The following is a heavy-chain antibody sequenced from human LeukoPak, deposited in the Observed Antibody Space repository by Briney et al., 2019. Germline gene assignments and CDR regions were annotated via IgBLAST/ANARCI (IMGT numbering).Heavy chain of an antibody. CDR2: ISSSSSYI. Sequence: GGSLRLSCATSGFTFSSYSMNWVRQAPGKGLEWVSSISSSSSYIYYADSVKGRFTISRDNAKNSLYLQMNSLRAEDTAVYYCARAQGEYGDYFDYWGQGTLVTVSS. CDR1: GFTFSSYS. J-gene: IGHJ4*02. V-gene: IGHV3-21*01. CDR3: ARAQGEYGDYFDY. D-gene: IGHD4-17*01.